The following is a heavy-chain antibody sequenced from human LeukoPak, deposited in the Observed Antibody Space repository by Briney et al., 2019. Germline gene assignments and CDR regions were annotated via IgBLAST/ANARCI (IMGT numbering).Heavy chain of an antibody. V-gene: IGHV3-66*04. J-gene: IGHJ6*03. CDR2: IYSGGST. Sequence: GGSLRLSCAASEFSVGSNYMTWVRQAPGKGLEWVSLIYSGGSTYYADSVKGRFTISRDNAKNSLYLQMNSLRAEDTAVYYCARPRSAIAARPFYMDVWGKGTTVTVSS. D-gene: IGHD6-6*01. CDR1: EFSVGSNY. CDR3: ARPRSAIAARPFYMDV.